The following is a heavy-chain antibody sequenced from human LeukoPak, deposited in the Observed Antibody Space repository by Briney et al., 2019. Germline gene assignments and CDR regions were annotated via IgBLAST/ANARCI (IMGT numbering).Heavy chain of an antibody. CDR2: ISGSGGST. D-gene: IGHD3-3*01. J-gene: IGHJ4*02. CDR3: AKDTTLTYYDFWSGYYDY. Sequence: GGSLRLSCAASGFTFSSYAMSWVRQAPGKGLEWVSAISGSGGSTYYADSVKGRFTISRDNSKNTLYLQMHSLRAEDTAVYYCAKDTTLTYYDFWSGYYDYWGQGTLVTVSS. CDR1: GFTFSSYA. V-gene: IGHV3-23*01.